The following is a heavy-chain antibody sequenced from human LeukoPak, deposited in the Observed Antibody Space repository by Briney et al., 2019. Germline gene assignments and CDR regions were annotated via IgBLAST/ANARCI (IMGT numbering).Heavy chain of an antibody. CDR2: INHSGST. J-gene: IGHJ5*02. Sequence: SETLSLTCAVYGGSFSGYYWSWIRQPPGKGLEWIGEINHSGSTNYNPSLKSRVTISVDTSKNQFSLKLSSVTAADTAVYYCARSKNLNFWSGYYRGWFDPWGQGTLVTVSS. CDR3: ARSKNLNFWSGYYRGWFDP. CDR1: GGSFSGYY. D-gene: IGHD3-3*01. V-gene: IGHV4-34*01.